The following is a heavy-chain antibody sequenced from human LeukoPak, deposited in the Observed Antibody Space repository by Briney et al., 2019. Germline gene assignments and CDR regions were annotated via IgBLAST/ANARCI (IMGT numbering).Heavy chain of an antibody. J-gene: IGHJ6*02. V-gene: IGHV3-49*03. CDR3: TRARDFHYYYYGMDV. CDR2: IRSKAYRGTT. D-gene: IGHD2-21*02. Sequence: PGGSLRLSCTASGFTFGDYAMSWFRQAPGKGLEWVGFIRSKAYRGTTEYAASVKGRFTISRADSKSIAYLQMNSLKTEDTAVYYCTRARDFHYYYYGMDVWGQGTTVTVSS. CDR1: GFTFGDYA.